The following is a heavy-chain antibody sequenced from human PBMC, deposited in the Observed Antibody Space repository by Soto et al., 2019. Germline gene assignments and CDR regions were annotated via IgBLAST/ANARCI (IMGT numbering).Heavy chain of an antibody. J-gene: IGHJ5*02. Sequence: QVQLQESGPGLVKPSQTLSLTCTVSGGSISSGGYYWSWIRQHPGKGLEWIGYIYYSGSTYYNPSLKSRVTISVDTSKNQCSLKLSSVTAADTAVYYCARDAVGESRFDPWGQGTLVTVSS. CDR2: IYYSGST. CDR3: ARDAVGESRFDP. D-gene: IGHD3-10*01. CDR1: GGSISSGGYY. V-gene: IGHV4-31*03.